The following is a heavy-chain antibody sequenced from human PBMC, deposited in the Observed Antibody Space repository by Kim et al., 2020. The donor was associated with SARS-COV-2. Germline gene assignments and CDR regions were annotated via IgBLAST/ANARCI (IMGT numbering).Heavy chain of an antibody. Sequence: SVKGRFTISRDNSKNTLYLQMNSLRAEDTAVYYCARAQPFGSGSYYNWDYWGQGTLVTVSS. V-gene: IGHV3-30*07. CDR3: ARAQPFGSGSYYNWDY. J-gene: IGHJ4*02. D-gene: IGHD3-10*01.